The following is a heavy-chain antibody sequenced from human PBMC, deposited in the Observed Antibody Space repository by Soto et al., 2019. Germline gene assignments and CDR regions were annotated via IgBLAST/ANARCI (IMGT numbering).Heavy chain of an antibody. D-gene: IGHD1-1*01. Sequence: SETLSLTCAVYGGFVSSGNYYWSWIRQPPGKGQEWIGEMSHSGGTHFNPSLKSRVTISVDTSKNQFSLKMSSVTAADTALYYCSLVERGTATTVVDAFDIWGPGTMVTVSS. V-gene: IGHV4-61*01. CDR1: GGFVSSGNYY. J-gene: IGHJ3*02. CDR2: MSHSGGT. CDR3: SLVERGTATTVVDAFDI.